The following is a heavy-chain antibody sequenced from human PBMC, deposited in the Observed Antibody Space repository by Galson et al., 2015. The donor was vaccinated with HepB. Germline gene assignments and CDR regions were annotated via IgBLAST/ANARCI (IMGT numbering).Heavy chain of an antibody. Sequence: SLRLSCAASGFTFRIYGMSWVRQAPGKGLEWVPGIDGSGDRTEYADSVQGRFIVSRDNSKNTLYLQISGLRVEDTAKYYCVKDVGRDLFGPGAWGQGTLVTVSS. CDR2: IDGSGDRT. CDR1: GFTFRIYG. J-gene: IGHJ5*02. V-gene: IGHV3-23*01. D-gene: IGHD3-10*01. CDR3: VKDVGRDLFGPGA.